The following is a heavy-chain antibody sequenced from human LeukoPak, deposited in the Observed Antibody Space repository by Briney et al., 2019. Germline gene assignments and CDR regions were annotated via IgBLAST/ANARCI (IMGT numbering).Heavy chain of an antibody. Sequence: SETLSLTCSVSGGSINTYYWSWIRQPPGKRLEWIAYFYNSGSTNYNPSLKSRVTISLDTSKNQFSLKLSSVTAADTAVYYCARGVHTYYDFWSGYYPPGLDAFDIWGQGTMVTVSS. CDR1: GGSINTYY. V-gene: IGHV4-59*12. CDR2: FYNSGST. D-gene: IGHD3-3*01. J-gene: IGHJ3*02. CDR3: ARGVHTYYDFWSGYYPPGLDAFDI.